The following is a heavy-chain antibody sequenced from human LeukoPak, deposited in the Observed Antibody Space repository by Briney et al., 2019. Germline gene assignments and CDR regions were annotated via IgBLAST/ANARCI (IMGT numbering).Heavy chain of an antibody. CDR2: FAPGDGET. CDR1: GYTLTEVS. J-gene: IGHJ4*02. CDR3: ATEIVGYGDVNYFDS. D-gene: IGHD4-17*01. Sequence: ASVKVSCKISGYTLTEVSMHWVRQAPGKGLEWMGGFAPGDGETIYAQNFQGRLIVTEDTSTDTVYMELSSLRSEDTAVYYCATEIVGYGDVNYFDSWGQGTLVTVSS. V-gene: IGHV1-24*01.